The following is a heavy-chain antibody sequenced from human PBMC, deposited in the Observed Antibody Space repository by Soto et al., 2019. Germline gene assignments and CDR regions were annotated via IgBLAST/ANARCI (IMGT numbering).Heavy chain of an antibody. Sequence: ASVKVSCKASGYTLTSYGISWVRQAPGQGLEWMGWISAYNGNTNYAQKLQGRVTMTTDTSTSTAYMELRSLRSDDTAVYYCAGSKRLGYCSGGSCKNWFDPWGQGTLVTVSS. CDR1: GYTLTSYG. CDR3: AGSKRLGYCSGGSCKNWFDP. CDR2: ISAYNGNT. D-gene: IGHD2-15*01. V-gene: IGHV1-18*01. J-gene: IGHJ5*02.